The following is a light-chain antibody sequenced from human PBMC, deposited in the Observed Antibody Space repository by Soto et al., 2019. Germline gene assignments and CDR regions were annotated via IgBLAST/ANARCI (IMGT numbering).Light chain of an antibody. V-gene: IGKV1-39*01. CDR3: QQRYTTTLT. CDR2: AAS. J-gene: IGKJ4*01. Sequence: MQVTQSPPTRSSSLGHRVTITCRASQTISTWMAWYQQKPGKAPKLLIYAASSLQSGVPSRFRGSGSGTDVTLTITSLQKEDGTTYDGQQRYTTTLTFGGGTKVDI. CDR1: QTISTW.